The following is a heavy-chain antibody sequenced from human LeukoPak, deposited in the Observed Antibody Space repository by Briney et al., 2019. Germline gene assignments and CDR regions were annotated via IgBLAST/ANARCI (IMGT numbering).Heavy chain of an antibody. CDR3: VKDWGVLPDYTADGFDI. D-gene: IGHD3-10*01. J-gene: IGHJ3*02. CDR1: GFTFNTYG. V-gene: IGHV3-30*02. Sequence: GGSLRLSCAASGFTFNTYGMHWVRQAPGKGLEWVAFIRPDGSNKYYADSVWGRFTISRDNSQNTLHLQMNSLRVEDTAVYYCVKDWGVLPDYTADGFDIWGLGTMVTVSS. CDR2: IRPDGSNK.